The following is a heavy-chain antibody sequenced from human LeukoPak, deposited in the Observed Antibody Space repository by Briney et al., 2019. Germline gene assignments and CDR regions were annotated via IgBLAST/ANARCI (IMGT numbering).Heavy chain of an antibody. V-gene: IGHV4-39*01. Sequence: SETLSLTCTVSGFTISSSSYYWGWIRQPPGKGLEWIGSICYSGSSYYNPSLKSRVTISVDTSKNQFSLKLSSVTAADTAVYYCARMSGMVVRGVIPDYYYMDVWGKGTTVTVSS. CDR3: ARMSGMVVRGVIPDYYYMDV. CDR1: GFTISSSSYY. D-gene: IGHD3-10*01. CDR2: ICYSGSS. J-gene: IGHJ6*03.